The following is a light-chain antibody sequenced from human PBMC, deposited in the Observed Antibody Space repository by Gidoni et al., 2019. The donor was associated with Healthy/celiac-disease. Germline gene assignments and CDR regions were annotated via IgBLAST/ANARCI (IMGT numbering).Light chain of an antibody. CDR3: SSYTSSSTFYV. CDR2: EVS. V-gene: IGLV2-14*01. Sequence: QSALTQPASVSGSRGQSITISCPGTSSDVGGYNYVSWYQQHPGKAPKLMIYEVSNRPSGVSNRFSGSKSGNTASLTISVLQAEDEADYYCSSYTSSSTFYVFGTGTKVTVL. J-gene: IGLJ1*01. CDR1: SSDVGGYNY.